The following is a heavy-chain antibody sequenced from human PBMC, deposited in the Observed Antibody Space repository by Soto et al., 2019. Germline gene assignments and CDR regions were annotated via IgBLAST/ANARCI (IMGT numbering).Heavy chain of an antibody. CDR2: MNPNSGNT. CDR1: GYTFTHYD. V-gene: IGHV1-8*01. D-gene: IGHD6-6*01. J-gene: IGHJ5*02. CDR3: AREGLEYSSATWFDL. Sequence: QVQLVQSGAEVKKPGASVKVSCKASGYTFTHYDINWVRQAPGQGLEWMGWMNPNSGNTGYAQKFQGRVTMTRDTSINTVFLELSSLRSEDTAVYYCAREGLEYSSATWFDLWGQGILVTVSS.